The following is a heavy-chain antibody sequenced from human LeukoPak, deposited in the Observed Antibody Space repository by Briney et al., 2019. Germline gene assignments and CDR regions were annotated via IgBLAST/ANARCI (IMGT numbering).Heavy chain of an antibody. J-gene: IGHJ4*02. CDR1: GFTLNSYS. CDR2: ISSGSSAI. D-gene: IGHD4-17*01. Sequence: GGSLRLSCAASGFTLNSYSMDWVRQAPGKGLEWVSIISSGSSAIFSADALKGRFTISRDDAKNLLYLDMNSLRAEDTAVYYCARGHTAVTRHFDFWGQGTLVTVSS. CDR3: ARGHTAVTRHFDF. V-gene: IGHV3-21*01.